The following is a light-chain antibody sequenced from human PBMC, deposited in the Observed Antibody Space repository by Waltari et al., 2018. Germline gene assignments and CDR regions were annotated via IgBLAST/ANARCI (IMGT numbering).Light chain of an antibody. J-gene: IGLJ2*01. CDR2: EVT. CDR3: NSYAGRNRLGV. CDR1: SSDVGGYNY. V-gene: IGLV2-8*01. Sequence: QSALTQPPSASGSPGQPVTISCTGTSSDVGGYNYVSWYQQHPGKAPQLILYEVTKRPSGVPDRFTGSKSGNTASLTVSGLQADDEADYYCNSYAGRNRLGVFGGGTKVTVL.